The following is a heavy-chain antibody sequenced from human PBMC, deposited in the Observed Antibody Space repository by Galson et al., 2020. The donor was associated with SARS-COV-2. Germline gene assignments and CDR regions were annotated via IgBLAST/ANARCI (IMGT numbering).Heavy chain of an antibody. D-gene: IGHD5-12*01. CDR2: INWNSGNI. CDR1: GFTFDDYA. J-gene: IGHJ3*02. V-gene: IGHV3-9*03. CDR3: AKGRDGYTSAAFDI. Sequence: GGSLRLSCAASGFTFDDYAMHWVRQAPGKGLEWVSGINWNSGNIGYADSVKGRFTISRDNAKNSLYLQMNSLRAEDMAFYYCAKGRDGYTSAAFDIWGQGTMVTVSS.